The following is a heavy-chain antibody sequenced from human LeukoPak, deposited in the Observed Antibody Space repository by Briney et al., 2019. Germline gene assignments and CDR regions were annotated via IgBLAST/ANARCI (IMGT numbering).Heavy chain of an antibody. Sequence: SETLSLTCTVSGGSISSGGYYWSWIRQHPGKGLEWIGYIYYSGSTYYNPSLKSRVTISVDTSKNQFSLKLSSVTAADTAVYYCARDSSTSNHFDYWGQGTLVTVSS. CDR1: GGSISSGGYY. V-gene: IGHV4-31*03. J-gene: IGHJ4*02. D-gene: IGHD2-2*01. CDR3: ARDSSTSNHFDY. CDR2: IYYSGST.